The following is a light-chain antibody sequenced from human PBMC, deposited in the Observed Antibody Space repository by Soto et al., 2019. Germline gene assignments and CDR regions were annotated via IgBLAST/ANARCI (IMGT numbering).Light chain of an antibody. CDR3: QQYNNWPET. J-gene: IGKJ1*01. Sequence: EIVMTQSPATLSVSPGEGATLSCMASQSISNNLAWFQQKPGQAPRLLIYGASTRATGIPARFSGSGSGTEFTLTVSSLQSEDFAVYYCQQYNNWPETFGQGTKVEIK. V-gene: IGKV3-15*01. CDR1: QSISNN. CDR2: GAS.